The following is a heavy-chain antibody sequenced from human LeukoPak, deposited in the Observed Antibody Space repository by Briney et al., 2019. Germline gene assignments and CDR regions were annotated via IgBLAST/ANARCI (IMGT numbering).Heavy chain of an antibody. CDR1: GGSISSHC. V-gene: IGHV4-59*11. Sequence: TSSETLSLTCTVSGGSISSHCWSWIRQPPGKGLEWIGYIYYSGSTYYNPSLRSRVTISVDTSKNLFSLKLSSVTAADTAVYYCARVQRPLDGADYWGQGTLVTVSS. CDR2: IYYSGST. J-gene: IGHJ4*02. D-gene: IGHD1-1*01. CDR3: ARVQRPLDGADY.